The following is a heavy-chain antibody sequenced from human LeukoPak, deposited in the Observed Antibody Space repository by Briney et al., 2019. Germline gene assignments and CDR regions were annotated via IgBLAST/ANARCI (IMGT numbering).Heavy chain of an antibody. CDR3: AKKNSYGSGAGDPLDV. CDR2: ISHDGSLK. D-gene: IGHD3-10*01. CDR1: GFSFSNFG. V-gene: IGHV3-30*18. J-gene: IGHJ3*01. Sequence: VGSLRLSCAASGFSFSNFGMHWVRQAPGKGLEWVAVISHDGSLKYYLDSVKGRFTISRDNSKNTLYLQMDSLRVEDTAVYYCAKKNSYGSGAGDPLDVWGHGTLVTVSS.